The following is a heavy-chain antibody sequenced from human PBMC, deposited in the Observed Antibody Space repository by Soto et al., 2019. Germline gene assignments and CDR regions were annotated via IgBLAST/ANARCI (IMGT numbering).Heavy chain of an antibody. D-gene: IGHD3-9*01. CDR1: GFTFSPYA. J-gene: IGHJ4*02. V-gene: IGHV3-30*04. CDR2: MSADEKNI. CDR3: GRYVRKLRYLEY. Sequence: GGSLRLSCVASGFTFSPYAMHWVRQTPGKGLEWVAVMSADEKNIYYADSVKGRFTISRDNSKNTLYLQMDGLRAEDTAFYYCGRYVRKLRYLEYWGQGTLVTVSS.